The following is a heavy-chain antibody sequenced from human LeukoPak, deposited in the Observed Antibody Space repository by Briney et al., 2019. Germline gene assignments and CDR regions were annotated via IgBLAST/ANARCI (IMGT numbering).Heavy chain of an antibody. D-gene: IGHD6-13*01. CDR3: ARRGNSFFDY. J-gene: IGHJ4*02. V-gene: IGHV4-59*08. CDR2: IYYSGST. CDR1: GGSISSYY. Sequence: SETLSLTCTVSGGSISSYYWSWIRQPPGKGLEWIGYIYYSGSTNYNPSLKSRVTISVDTSKNQFSLKLSSVTAADTAVYYCARRGNSFFDYWGQGTLVTVSS.